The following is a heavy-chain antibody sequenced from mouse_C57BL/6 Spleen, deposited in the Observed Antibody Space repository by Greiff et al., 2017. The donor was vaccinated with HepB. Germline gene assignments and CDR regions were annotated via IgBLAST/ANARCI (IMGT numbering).Heavy chain of an antibody. CDR2: INPSRGYT. D-gene: IGHD2-4*01. J-gene: IGHJ2*01. CDR1: GYTFTSYT. V-gene: IGHV1-4*01. CDR3: AREESDYDNYFDY. Sequence: VQLQQSGAELARPGASVKMSCKASGYTFTSYTMHWVKQRPGQGLEWIGYINPSRGYTKYNQKFKDKATLTADKSSSTAYMQLSSLTSEDSAVYYCAREESDYDNYFDYWGQGTTLTVSS.